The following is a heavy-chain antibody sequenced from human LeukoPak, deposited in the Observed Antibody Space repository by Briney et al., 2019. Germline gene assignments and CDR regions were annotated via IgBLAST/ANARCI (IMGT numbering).Heavy chain of an antibody. Sequence: GGSLRLSCAASGFTFSNYWMHWVRQAPGKGLVWVSRINSDGLITNYADSVKGRFTVSRDSPKNTLYLQMNSLRVGDTAVYYCVREGGGSFLDSFDIWGQGKLVTVSS. CDR2: INSDGLIT. J-gene: IGHJ3*02. CDR3: VREGGGSFLDSFDI. CDR1: GFTFSNYW. V-gene: IGHV3-74*01. D-gene: IGHD2-15*01.